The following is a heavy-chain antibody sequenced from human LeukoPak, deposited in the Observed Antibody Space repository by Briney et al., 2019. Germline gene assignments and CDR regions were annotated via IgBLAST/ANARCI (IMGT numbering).Heavy chain of an antibody. V-gene: IGHV3-23*01. D-gene: IGHD3-22*01. CDR2: ISGSGGSI. CDR3: AGSGYYRDFDY. Sequence: GGSLRLSCAASGFIFSNYGMSWVRQAPGKGLEWVSSISGSGGSIYYADSVKGRFTISRDISKNTLYLQMNSLRAEDTAVYYRAGSGYYRDFDYWGQRTLVTVSS. J-gene: IGHJ4*02. CDR1: GFIFSNYG.